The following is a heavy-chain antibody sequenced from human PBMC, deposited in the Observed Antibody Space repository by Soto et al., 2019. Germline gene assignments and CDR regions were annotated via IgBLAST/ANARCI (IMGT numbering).Heavy chain of an antibody. D-gene: IGHD3-10*01. Sequence: SETLSLTCTVSGGSVSSGSYYWSWIRQPPGKGLEWIGYIYYSGSTNYNPSLKSRVTISVDTSKNQFSLKLSSVTAADTAVYYCARAASPLVWFGEPERNWFDPWGQGTLVTVSS. J-gene: IGHJ5*02. CDR2: IYYSGST. CDR3: ARAASPLVWFGEPERNWFDP. CDR1: GGSVSSGSYY. V-gene: IGHV4-61*01.